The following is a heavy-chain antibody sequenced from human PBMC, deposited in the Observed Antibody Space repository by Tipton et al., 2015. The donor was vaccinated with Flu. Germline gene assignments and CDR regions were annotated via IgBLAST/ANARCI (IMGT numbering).Heavy chain of an antibody. CDR1: GYSFTGYY. V-gene: IGHV1-2*02. J-gene: IGHJ4*02. CDR3: ARGRELNPDNALELRVD. D-gene: IGHD1-7*01. CDR2: FDPNSGGT. Sequence: QVQLVQSGAEVKKPGASVKVSCKASGYSFTGYYIHWVRQAPAQGLEWMGWFDPNSGGTSSAQKFQGRVTMTRDTSISTAYMELSSLRSDDTAVYYCARGRELNPDNALELRVDWGQGTLVTVSS.